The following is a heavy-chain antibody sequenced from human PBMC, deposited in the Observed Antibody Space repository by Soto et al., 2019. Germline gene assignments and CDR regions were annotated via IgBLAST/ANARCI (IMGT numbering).Heavy chain of an antibody. D-gene: IGHD3-9*01. V-gene: IGHV3-23*01. CDR3: AKDPHEKYYNIFTGYFYYYGMDV. Sequence: GGPLRLPCPASGYTFSSHGMSWFGQAPGKGLDWVSAINGSGGSTYYADSVNGRFTISRDNSKNTLYLQMNSLRAEDTAVYYCAKDPHEKYYNIFTGYFYYYGMDVWGQGTTVTVSS. CDR2: INGSGGST. CDR1: GYTFSSHG. J-gene: IGHJ6*02.